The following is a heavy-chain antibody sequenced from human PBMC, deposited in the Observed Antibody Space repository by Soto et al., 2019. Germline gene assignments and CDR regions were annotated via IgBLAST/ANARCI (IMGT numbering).Heavy chain of an antibody. V-gene: IGHV3-7*01. CDR3: VKDNRGSY. J-gene: IGHJ4*02. D-gene: IGHD3-10*01. CDR2: INQDGSER. Sequence: PGGSLRLSCAASGFTFITCWMRWVRQAPGKGLEWVANINQDGSERYYADSVKGRFTISRDNAKNSLYLQMNSLRAEDTAVYYCVKDNRGSYWGQGTLVTVSS. CDR1: GFTFITCW.